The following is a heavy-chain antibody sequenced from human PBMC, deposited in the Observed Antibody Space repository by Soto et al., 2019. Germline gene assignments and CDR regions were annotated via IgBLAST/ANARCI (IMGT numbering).Heavy chain of an antibody. CDR1: GGSISSGGYY. Sequence: PSETLSLTCTVSGGSISSGGYYWSWIRQHPGKGLEWIGYIYYSGSTYYNPSLKSRVTISVDTSKNQLSLKLSSVTAVDTAVYYCARDPRDRNQYDAFDIWGQGTMVTVSS. J-gene: IGHJ3*02. CDR3: ARDPRDRNQYDAFDI. CDR2: IYYSGST. D-gene: IGHD1-1*01. V-gene: IGHV4-31*03.